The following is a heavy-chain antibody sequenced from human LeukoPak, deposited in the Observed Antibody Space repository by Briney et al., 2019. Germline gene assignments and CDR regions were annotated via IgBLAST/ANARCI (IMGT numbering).Heavy chain of an antibody. D-gene: IGHD3-3*01. CDR1: GDSVSSNSAA. Sequence: SQTLSLTCAISGDSVSSNSAAWNWIRQSPSRGLEWLGRTYYRSKWYDDYAVSVKSRITINPDTSKNQFSLQLNSVTPEDTAVYYCARGLYYDFWPNYFDYWGQGTLVTVSS. CDR2: TYYRSKWYD. V-gene: IGHV6-1*01. J-gene: IGHJ4*02. CDR3: ARGLYYDFWPNYFDY.